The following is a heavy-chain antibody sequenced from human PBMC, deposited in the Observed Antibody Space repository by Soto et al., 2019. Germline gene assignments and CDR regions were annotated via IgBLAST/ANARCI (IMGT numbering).Heavy chain of an antibody. D-gene: IGHD6-13*01. CDR2: IYSGGST. J-gene: IGHJ5*02. V-gene: IGHV3-66*01. CDR3: ARDYSSSWSNWFDP. Sequence: EVQLVESGGGLVQPGGSLRLSCAASGFTVSSNYMSWVRQAPGKGLEWVSVIYSGGSTYYADSVKGRFTISRDNSKNTLYLQMNSLRAEDTAVDYCARDYSSSWSNWFDPWGQGTLVTVSS. CDR1: GFTVSSNY.